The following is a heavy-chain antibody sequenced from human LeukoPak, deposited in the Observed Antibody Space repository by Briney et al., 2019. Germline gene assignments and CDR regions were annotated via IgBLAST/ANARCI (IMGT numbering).Heavy chain of an antibody. V-gene: IGHV3-49*04. CDR1: GFTFGDYA. D-gene: IGHD3-22*01. CDR3: TRESSHYYDSSGYDY. Sequence: PGGSLRLSCTASGFTFGDYAMSWVRQAPGKGLEWVGFIRSKAYGWTTEYAASVKGRFTISRDDSKSIAYLQMNSLKTEDTAVYYCTRESSHYYDSSGYDYWGQGTLVTVSS. CDR2: IRSKAYGWTT. J-gene: IGHJ4*02.